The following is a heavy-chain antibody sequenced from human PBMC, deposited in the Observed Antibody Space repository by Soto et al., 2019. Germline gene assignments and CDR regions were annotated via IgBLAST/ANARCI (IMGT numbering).Heavy chain of an antibody. CDR2: IYYSGSA. CDR1: GGSISSSTYY. V-gene: IGHV4-39*01. Sequence: QLQLQESGPGLVKPSETLSLTCTVSGGSISSSTYYWGWIRQPPGKGLEWIGMIYYSGSAYYNPSLKSRVTISIDTSKNQFSLRLSSVTAADTAVYYCARHGVDYGDYASYYYYGVDVWGRGTTVTVSS. CDR3: ARHGVDYGDYASYYYYGVDV. J-gene: IGHJ6*02. D-gene: IGHD4-17*01.